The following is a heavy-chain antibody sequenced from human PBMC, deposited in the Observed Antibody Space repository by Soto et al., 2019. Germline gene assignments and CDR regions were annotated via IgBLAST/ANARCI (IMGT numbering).Heavy chain of an antibody. J-gene: IGHJ4*02. V-gene: IGHV3-74*01. Sequence: EVRLVESGGGLVQPGGSLRLSCAASGFNFRNYWMHWVRQVPGKGLVWVSRINGDGSSAIYADSVKGRFTISRDNAKNTLYVQMNRLRVEDTAVYYCARTMEGAWFDYWGQGKMVTVPS. CDR1: GFNFRNYW. CDR3: ARTMEGAWFDY. CDR2: INGDGSSA. D-gene: IGHD1-26*01.